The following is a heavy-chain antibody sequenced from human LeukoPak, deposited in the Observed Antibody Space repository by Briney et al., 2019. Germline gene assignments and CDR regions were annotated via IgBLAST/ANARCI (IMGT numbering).Heavy chain of an antibody. CDR3: ARDSLGGYYYGMDV. CDR1: GFTFSSYA. Sequence: GGSLRLSCAASGFTFSSYAMHWVRQAPGKGLEWVAVISYDGSNKYYADSVKGRFTISRDNSKNTLYLQMNSLRAEDTAVYYCARDSLGGYYYGMDVWGQGTTVTVSS. CDR2: ISYDGSNK. V-gene: IGHV3-30-3*01. J-gene: IGHJ6*02.